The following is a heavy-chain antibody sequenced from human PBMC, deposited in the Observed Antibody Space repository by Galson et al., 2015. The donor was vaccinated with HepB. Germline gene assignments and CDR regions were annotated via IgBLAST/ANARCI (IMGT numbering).Heavy chain of an antibody. D-gene: IGHD3-3*01. CDR3: ARVSTMTSRDYYMDV. Sequence: SLRLSCAGSGFAFSRYIINWVRQPPGKGLEWVSSIPNSDPYKYYADSVRGRFTISRDNTENSVFLQMNSLRVDDTAVYYCARVSTMTSRDYYMDVWGKGTTVIVS. CDR2: IPNSDPYK. CDR1: GFAFSRYI. J-gene: IGHJ6*03. V-gene: IGHV3-21*06.